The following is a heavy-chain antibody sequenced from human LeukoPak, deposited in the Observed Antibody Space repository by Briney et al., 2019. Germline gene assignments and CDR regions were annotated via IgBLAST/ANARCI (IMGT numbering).Heavy chain of an antibody. J-gene: IGHJ4*02. D-gene: IGHD1-26*01. CDR2: IIPVFGSA. CDR3: ARDVGPPGGFDS. V-gene: IGHV1-69*13. CDR1: GGTFSTYV. Sequence: SVKVSCKASGGTFSTYVFSWVRQAPGQGLEWMGGIIPVFGSANFAQKFQGRVTITADESTSTAYMELSSLRSEDTAVYYCARDVGPPGGFDSWGQGTLVTVSS.